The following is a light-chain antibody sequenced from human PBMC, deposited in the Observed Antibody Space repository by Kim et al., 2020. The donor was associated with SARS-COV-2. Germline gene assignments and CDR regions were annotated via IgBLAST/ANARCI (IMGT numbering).Light chain of an antibody. V-gene: IGLV3-19*01. CDR2: GEN. CDR3: NSRDSTGNHWV. CDR1: GLRSYY. Sequence: AWGRTVRITCQGGGLRSYYASWYQQKPGQAPVVVIYGENNRPSGIPDRFSGSSSGNTASLTITGAQAEDEADYYCNSRDSTGNHWVFGGGTQLTVL. J-gene: IGLJ3*02.